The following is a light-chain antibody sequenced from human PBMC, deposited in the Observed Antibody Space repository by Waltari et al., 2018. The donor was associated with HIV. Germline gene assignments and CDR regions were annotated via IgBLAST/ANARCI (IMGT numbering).Light chain of an antibody. J-gene: IGLJ2*01. CDR1: PGPVTSDHY. CDR2: GTN. Sequence: QAVVTQQPSLTVSPGGTLTLTCAASPGPVTSDHYPRWFQQKPGQAPRALIYGTNNKYSWTPARFSASHLGGKGALTLSDVQPEDEGDYYCLLDFRGAQLRVFGGGTRLTVL. V-gene: IGLV7-43*01. CDR3: LLDFRGAQLRV.